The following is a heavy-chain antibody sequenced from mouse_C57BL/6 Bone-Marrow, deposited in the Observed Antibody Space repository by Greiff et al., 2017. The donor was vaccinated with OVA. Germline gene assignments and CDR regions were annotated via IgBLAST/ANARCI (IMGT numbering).Heavy chain of an antibody. Sequence: EVQLVESGGGLVQPKGSLKLSCAASGFSFNTYAMNWVRQAPGKGLEWVARIRSKSNNYATYYADSVKDRFTISRDDSESMLYLQMNNLKTEDTAMYYCHFYYYGSSSHRYFDVWGTGTTVTVSS. J-gene: IGHJ1*03. CDR2: IRSKSNNYAT. CDR1: GFSFNTYA. CDR3: HFYYYGSSSHRYFDV. V-gene: IGHV10-1*01. D-gene: IGHD1-1*01.